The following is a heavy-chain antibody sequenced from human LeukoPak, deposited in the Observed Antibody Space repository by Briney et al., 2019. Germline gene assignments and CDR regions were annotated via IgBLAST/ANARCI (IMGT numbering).Heavy chain of an antibody. D-gene: IGHD5-18*01. CDR1: GYTFTGYY. Sequence: ASVKVSCKASGYTFTGYYMHWVRQAPGQGLEWMGWINPNSGGTNYAQKLQGRVTMTTDTSTSTAYMELRSLRSDDTAVYYCARSEVDTAMSDFDYWGQGTLVTVSS. CDR3: ARSEVDTAMSDFDY. J-gene: IGHJ4*02. CDR2: INPNSGGT. V-gene: IGHV1-2*02.